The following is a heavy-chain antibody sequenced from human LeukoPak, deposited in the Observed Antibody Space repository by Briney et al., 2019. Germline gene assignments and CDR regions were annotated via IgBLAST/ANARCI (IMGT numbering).Heavy chain of an antibody. D-gene: IGHD6-19*01. CDR2: VSPSSSSI. Sequence: GGSLRLSCAASGFTFSSYGMNWVRQAPGTGLEWVSYVSPSSSSIYYADSVKGRFTISGDNAKNSLYLQMNSLRAEDTAVYYCAREHTPYGSGCTAAYWGQGTLVTVSS. V-gene: IGHV3-48*01. CDR1: GFTFSSYG. J-gene: IGHJ4*02. CDR3: AREHTPYGSGCTAAY.